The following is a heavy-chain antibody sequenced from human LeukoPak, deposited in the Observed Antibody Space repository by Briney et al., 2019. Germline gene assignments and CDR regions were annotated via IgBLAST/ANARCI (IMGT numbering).Heavy chain of an antibody. CDR2: INAGNGNT. D-gene: IGHD6-19*01. CDR3: ATHEVAGSYYFDY. CDR1: GYTFTSHA. V-gene: IGHV1-3*01. J-gene: IGHJ4*02. Sequence: ASVKVSCKASGYTFTSHAMQWVRQAPGQRPEWMGWINAGNGNTKYSQEFQGRVTITRDTYASTAYMELSSLRSEDTAVYYCATHEVAGSYYFDYWGQGTLVTVSS.